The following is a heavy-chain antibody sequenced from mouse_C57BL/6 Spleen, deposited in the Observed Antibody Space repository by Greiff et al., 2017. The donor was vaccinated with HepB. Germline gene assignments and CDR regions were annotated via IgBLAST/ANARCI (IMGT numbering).Heavy chain of an antibody. CDR1: GYAFSSYW. V-gene: IGHV1-80*01. CDR2: IYPGDGDT. J-gene: IGHJ4*01. Sequence: QVQLKQSGAELVKPGASVKISCKASGYAFSSYWMNWVKQRPGKGLEWIGQIYPGDGDTNYNGKFKGKATLTADKSSSTAYMQLSSLTSEDSAVYFCAREGYYSNYVDAMDYWGQGTSVTVSS. D-gene: IGHD2-5*01. CDR3: AREGYYSNYVDAMDY.